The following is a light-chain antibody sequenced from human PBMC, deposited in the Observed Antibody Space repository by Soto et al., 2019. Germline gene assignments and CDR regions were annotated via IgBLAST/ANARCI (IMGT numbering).Light chain of an antibody. Sequence: IQMTHSPSALSASVCAIFTITCQASQNINNYLNWYQQKPGKAPKLLIYAASSLQSGVPSRFIGSGSGTNFTLTVSSLQPEDFATYYCQQSYSTPITFGQGTRLEIK. CDR3: QQSYSTPIT. CDR2: AAS. CDR1: QNINNY. V-gene: IGKV1-39*01. J-gene: IGKJ5*01.